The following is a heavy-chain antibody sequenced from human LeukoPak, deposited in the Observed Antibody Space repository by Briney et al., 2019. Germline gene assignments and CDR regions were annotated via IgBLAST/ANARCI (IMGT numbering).Heavy chain of an antibody. V-gene: IGHV3-23*01. J-gene: IGHJ4*02. Sequence: GGSLRLSCATSGFTFSNYGMNWVRQAPGKVLEWVSGITGSADITYYADSVKGRFTISRDNSKNTLYLQINSLRAEDTAVYFCARDDRWLQFNNWGQGTLVTVSS. D-gene: IGHD5-24*01. CDR3: ARDDRWLQFNN. CDR2: ITGSADIT. CDR1: GFTFSNYG.